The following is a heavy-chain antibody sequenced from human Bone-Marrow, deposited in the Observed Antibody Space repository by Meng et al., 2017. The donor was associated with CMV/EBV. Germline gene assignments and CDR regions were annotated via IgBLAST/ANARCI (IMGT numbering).Heavy chain of an antibody. J-gene: IGHJ5*02. CDR3: ARDYNFIGFDP. Sequence: SVKVSCKASGGTFNSYAISWVRQAPGQGLEWMGQIILIFDTANYAQKFQGRLTITTDKSRSTAYMELSSLRSDDTAVYYCARDYNFIGFDPWGQGTLVTVSS. V-gene: IGHV1-69*05. D-gene: IGHD3-10*01. CDR2: IILIFDTA. CDR1: GGTFNSYA.